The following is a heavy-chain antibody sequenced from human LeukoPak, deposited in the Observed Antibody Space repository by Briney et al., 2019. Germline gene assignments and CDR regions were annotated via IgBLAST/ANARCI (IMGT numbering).Heavy chain of an antibody. CDR1: GFTFSDYY. D-gene: IGHD2-2*01. CDR3: ARDNSRFIVVVPAVRY. CDR2: ISSSSTI. Sequence: GGSLRLSCAASGFTFSDYYMNWVRQAPGKGLEWVSSISSSSTIYYADSVKGRFTISRDNAKNSLYLQMNILRAEDTAVYYCARDNSRFIVVVPAVRYWGQGTLVTVSS. J-gene: IGHJ4*02. V-gene: IGHV3-69-1*02.